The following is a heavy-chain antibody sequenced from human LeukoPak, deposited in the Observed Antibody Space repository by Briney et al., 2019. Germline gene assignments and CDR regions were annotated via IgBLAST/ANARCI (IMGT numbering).Heavy chain of an antibody. CDR3: ARDVAGYGMDV. D-gene: IGHD3-10*01. CDR2: ISYDGSNK. V-gene: IGHV3-30-3*01. CDR1: GFTFSNYA. Sequence: PGRSLRLSCAASGFTFSNYAMHWVRQAPGKGLEWVAVISYDGSNKYYADSVKGRFTISRDNSKNTLYLQMNSLRAEDTAVYYCARDVAGYGMDVWGQGTTVTVSS. J-gene: IGHJ6*02.